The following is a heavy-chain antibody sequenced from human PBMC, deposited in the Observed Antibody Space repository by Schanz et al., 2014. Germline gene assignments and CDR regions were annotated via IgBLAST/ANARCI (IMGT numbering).Heavy chain of an antibody. Sequence: QVQLVQSGGGVVQPGGSLRLSCAASGFTFTSYSMHWVRQAPGRGLEWVAFIRYDGSSKYYADSVRDRFTISRDDSKNTLYLQMNSLRPEDTAVYYCAKEDRNHNSDYVYWGQGTLVTVSS. CDR1: GFTFTSYS. J-gene: IGHJ4*02. D-gene: IGHD3-22*01. CDR3: AKEDRNHNSDYVY. V-gene: IGHV3-30*02. CDR2: IRYDGSSK.